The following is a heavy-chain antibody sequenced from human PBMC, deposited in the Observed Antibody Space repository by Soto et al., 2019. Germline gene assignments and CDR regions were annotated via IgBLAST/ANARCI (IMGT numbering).Heavy chain of an antibody. CDR3: ARDGYCSGGSCYDYYGMDV. Sequence: GGSLRLSCAASGFTFSSYSMNWVRQAPGKGLEWVSYISSSSSTIYYADSVKGRFTISRDNAKNSLYLQMNSLRDEDTAVYYCARDGYCSGGSCYDYYGMDVWGQGTTVTVSS. J-gene: IGHJ6*02. V-gene: IGHV3-48*02. CDR2: ISSSSSTI. CDR1: GFTFSSYS. D-gene: IGHD2-15*01.